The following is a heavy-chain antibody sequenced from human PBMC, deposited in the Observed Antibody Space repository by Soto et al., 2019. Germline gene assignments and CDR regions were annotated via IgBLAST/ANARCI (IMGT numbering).Heavy chain of an antibody. D-gene: IGHD2-15*01. CDR3: ASLRGYCSGGSCFPPDS. Sequence: EVKLVESGGGWVQPGGSLRLSCAGSGFTFSSFWMRWVRQAPEKGQEWVADIRQDGGEIYYLGSVKGRFTISRVNAKNPLHLQMNSLRANDTAVYSCASLRGYCSGGSCFPPDSWGQGSLVTVSS. J-gene: IGHJ4*02. V-gene: IGHV3-7*01. CDR2: IRQDGGEI. CDR1: GFTFSSFW.